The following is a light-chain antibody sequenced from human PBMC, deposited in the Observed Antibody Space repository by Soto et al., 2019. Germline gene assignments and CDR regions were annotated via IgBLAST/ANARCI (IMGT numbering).Light chain of an antibody. CDR2: DVS. Sequence: QSVLTQPRSVSGSPGQSVTISCTGTASDVGGYSYVSWYQQHPGKVPKLIIYDVSKWPSGVPDRFSGSKSGNTASLTISGLQAEDEGHYYCCSYAGSYTFVFGTGTQVTV. CDR1: ASDVGGYSY. CDR3: CSYAGSYTFV. J-gene: IGLJ1*01. V-gene: IGLV2-11*01.